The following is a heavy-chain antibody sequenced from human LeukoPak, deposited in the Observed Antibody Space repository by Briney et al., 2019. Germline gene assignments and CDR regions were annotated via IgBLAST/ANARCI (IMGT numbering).Heavy chain of an antibody. CDR3: ARGIPPRGGHFDY. Sequence: SETLSLTCAVSGYSISSGYYWGWIRQPPGKGLEWIGSIYHSGSTYYNPSLKGRVTISVDTSKNQFSLKLSSVTAADTAVYYCARGIPPRGGHFDYWGQGTLVTVSS. J-gene: IGHJ4*02. V-gene: IGHV4-38-2*01. D-gene: IGHD3-16*01. CDR1: GYSISSGYY. CDR2: IYHSGST.